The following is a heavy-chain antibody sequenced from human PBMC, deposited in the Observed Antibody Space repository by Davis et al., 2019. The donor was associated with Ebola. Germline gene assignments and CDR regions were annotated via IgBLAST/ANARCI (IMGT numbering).Heavy chain of an antibody. Sequence: GESLKISCAASGFTFSDYYMSWIRQAPGKGLEWVSYISSSGSTIYYADSVKGRFTISRDNAKNSLYLQMNSLGAEDTAVYYCARGLRFRNYYYGMDVWGQGTTVTVSS. D-gene: IGHD5-12*01. CDR3: ARGLRFRNYYYGMDV. J-gene: IGHJ6*02. CDR2: ISSSGSTI. V-gene: IGHV3-11*01. CDR1: GFTFSDYY.